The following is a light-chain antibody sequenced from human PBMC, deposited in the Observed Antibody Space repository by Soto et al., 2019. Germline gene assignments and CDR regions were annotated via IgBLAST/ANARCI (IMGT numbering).Light chain of an antibody. J-gene: IGKJ3*01. V-gene: IGKV3-15*01. CDR3: QHRNNRPFS. Sequence: IVVTQSPATLSVSPWERATLSCRASQSVSSNLGWYQQKPGQAPRLLIYGASTRATGIPARFSGSGSGTDFTLTISSLEPEDFAVYYCQHRNNRPFSFGPGTKVDIK. CDR2: GAS. CDR1: QSVSSN.